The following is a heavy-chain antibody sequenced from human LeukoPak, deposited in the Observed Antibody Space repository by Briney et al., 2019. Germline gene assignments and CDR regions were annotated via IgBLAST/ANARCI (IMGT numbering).Heavy chain of an antibody. V-gene: IGHV3-7*04. CDR1: GFTFSSYW. CDR3: AKDANSGWSYFDY. J-gene: IGHJ4*02. CDR2: IKQDGSEK. Sequence: LSGGSLRLSCAASGFTFSSYWMSWVRQAPGKGLEWVANIKQDGSEKYYVDSVKGRFTISRDNSKNTLYLQMHSLRAEDTAVYYCAKDANSGWSYFDYWGQGTLVTVSS. D-gene: IGHD6-19*01.